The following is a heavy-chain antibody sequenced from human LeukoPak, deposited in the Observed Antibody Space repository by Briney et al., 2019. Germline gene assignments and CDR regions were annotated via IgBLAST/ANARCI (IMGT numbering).Heavy chain of an antibody. Sequence: GGSLRLSCAASGFTFSDYEMNWVRQAPGKGLEWISHISAIDNTIYYADSVMGRFTVSSDNAKNSVYLQLNSLGAEDTAVYYCARGSEYDVLTGYFPFDSWGQGTLVTVSS. D-gene: IGHD3-9*01. V-gene: IGHV3-48*03. J-gene: IGHJ4*02. CDR3: ARGSEYDVLTGYFPFDS. CDR1: GFTFSDYE. CDR2: ISAIDNTI.